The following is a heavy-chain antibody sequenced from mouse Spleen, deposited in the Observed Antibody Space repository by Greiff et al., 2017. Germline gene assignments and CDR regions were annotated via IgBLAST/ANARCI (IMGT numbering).Heavy chain of an antibody. CDR2: IWSGGST. CDR3: ARKGGGSSAYAMDY. J-gene: IGHJ4*01. CDR1: GFSLTSYG. D-gene: IGHD1-1*01. V-gene: IGHV2-2*01. Sequence: VMLVESGPGLVQPSQSLSITCTVSGFSLTSYGVHWVRQSPGKGLEWLGVIWSGGSTDYNAAFISRLSISKDNSKSQVFFKMNSLQADDTAIYYCARKGGGSSAYAMDYWGQGTSVTVSS.